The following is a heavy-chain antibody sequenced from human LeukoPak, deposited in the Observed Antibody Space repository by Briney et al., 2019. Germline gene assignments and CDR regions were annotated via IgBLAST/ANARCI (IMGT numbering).Heavy chain of an antibody. CDR3: ARGGYSGYDSEPYYFDY. Sequence: SETLSLTCTVSGGSISSGDYYWSWLRQPPGKGLEWIGYIYYSGSTYYNPSLKSRVTISVDTSKNQFSLKLSSVTAADTAVYYCARGGYSGYDSEPYYFDYWGQGTLVTVSS. J-gene: IGHJ4*02. D-gene: IGHD5-12*01. CDR1: GGSISSGDYY. V-gene: IGHV4-30-4*01. CDR2: IYYSGST.